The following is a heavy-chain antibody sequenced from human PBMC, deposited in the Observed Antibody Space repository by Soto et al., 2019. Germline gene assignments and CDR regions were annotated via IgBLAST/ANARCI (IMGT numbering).Heavy chain of an antibody. CDR1: GDSVSSNSVA. V-gene: IGHV4-61*01. CDR3: ARVWGGAFDI. J-gene: IGHJ3*02. D-gene: IGHD3-10*01. Sequence: SQTLSLTCAISGDSVSSNSVAWGWIRQPPGKGLEWIGYIYYSGSTNYNPSLKSRVTISVDTSKNQFSLKLSSVTAADTAVYYCARVWGGAFDIWGQGTMVTVSS. CDR2: IYYSGST.